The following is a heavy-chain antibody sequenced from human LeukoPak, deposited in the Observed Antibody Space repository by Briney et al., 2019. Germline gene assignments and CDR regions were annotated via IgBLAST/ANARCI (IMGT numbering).Heavy chain of an antibody. CDR2: ISAYNGNT. J-gene: IGHJ4*02. V-gene: IGHV1-18*04. Sequence: ASVKVSCKASGYTFTGYYMHWVRQAPGQGLEWMGWISAYNGNTNYAQKLQGRVTMTTDTSTSTAYMELRSLRSDDTAVYYCARDSTVAGTRTFDYWGQGTLVTVSS. D-gene: IGHD6-19*01. CDR1: GYTFTGYY. CDR3: ARDSTVAGTRTFDY.